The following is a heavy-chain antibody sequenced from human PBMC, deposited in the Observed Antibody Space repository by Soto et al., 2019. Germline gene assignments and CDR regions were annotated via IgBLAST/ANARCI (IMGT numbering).Heavy chain of an antibody. D-gene: IGHD2-21*01. CDR3: AREVMATNPHYYGMDV. CDR2: IIPNFGTA. CDR1: GGTFSSYA. Sequence: QVQLVQSGAEVKKPGCSVKVSCKASGGTFSSYAISWVRQAPGQGLEWMGGIIPNFGTANYAQKFQGRVTITADKSTSKAYMELRSLRSEDTAVYYCAREVMATNPHYYGMDVWGQGTTVTVSS. V-gene: IGHV1-69*06. J-gene: IGHJ6*02.